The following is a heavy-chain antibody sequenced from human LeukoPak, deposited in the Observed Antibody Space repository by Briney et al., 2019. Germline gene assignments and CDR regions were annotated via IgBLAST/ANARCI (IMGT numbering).Heavy chain of an antibody. J-gene: IGHJ5*02. CDR3: VGDDTGFDP. CDR2: VFTSGST. V-gene: IGHV4-4*07. Sequence: SETLSLACAVSGASISSYSCWSWIRQPAGKGLEWIGRVFTSGSTDYNPSLKSRVTMSLDTSKNQFSLKLGSVTAADTAVYYCVGDDTGFDPWGQGTLVTVSS. CDR1: GASISSYSC.